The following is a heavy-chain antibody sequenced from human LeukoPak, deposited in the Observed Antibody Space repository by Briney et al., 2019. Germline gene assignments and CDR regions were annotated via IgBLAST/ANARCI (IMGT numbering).Heavy chain of an antibody. CDR1: GFTFSDYY. D-gene: IGHD3-3*01. CDR2: ISSSSSYI. Sequence: GGSLRLSCAASGFTFSDYYMSWIRQAPGKGLEWVSSISSSSSYIYYADSVKGRFTISRDNAKNSLYLQMNSLRAEDTAVYYCARGGFLEWSYYFDYWGQGTLVTVSS. CDR3: ARGGFLEWSYYFDY. V-gene: IGHV3-11*06. J-gene: IGHJ4*02.